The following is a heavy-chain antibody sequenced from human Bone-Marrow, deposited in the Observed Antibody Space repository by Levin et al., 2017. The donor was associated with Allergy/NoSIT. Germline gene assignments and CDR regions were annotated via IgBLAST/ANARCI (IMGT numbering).Heavy chain of an antibody. CDR1: GGSISSYY. D-gene: IGHD4-11*01. Sequence: SQTLSLTCIVSGGSISSYYWTWIRQAPGKGLEWIGHVYYTGTTNYNPSLKSRVAISLDTSKKHSSLKLNSVTAADTAVYFCAGDSSVTPGALAYWGQGALVTVSS. CDR2: VYYTGTT. V-gene: IGHV4-59*01. CDR3: AGDSSVTPGALAY. J-gene: IGHJ4*02.